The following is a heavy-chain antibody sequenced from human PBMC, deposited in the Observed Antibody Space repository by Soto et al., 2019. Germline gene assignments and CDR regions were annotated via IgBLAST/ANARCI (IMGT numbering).Heavy chain of an antibody. CDR2: IKPSGGST. V-gene: IGHV1-46*01. J-gene: IGHJ5*02. CDR3: ARDSLSSGPNNWFDP. CDR1: GYTFTSYY. Sequence: ASVKVSCKASGYTFTSYYMHWVRQAPGQGLEWMGIIKPSGGSTSYAQKFQGRVTMTRDTSTSTVYMELSSLRSEDTAVYYCARDSLSSGPNNWFDPWGQGTLVTVSS. D-gene: IGHD3-22*01.